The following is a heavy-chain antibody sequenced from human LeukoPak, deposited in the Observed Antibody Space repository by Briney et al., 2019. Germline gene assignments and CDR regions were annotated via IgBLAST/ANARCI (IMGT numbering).Heavy chain of an antibody. J-gene: IGHJ4*02. Sequence: GGSLRLSCAASGFTFSSYWMSWVRQAPGKGLEWVANIKQDGREKYYVDSVKGRFTISRDNAKNTLYLQMNSLRAEDTAVYYCAKDRPILRYFDWFPDYWGQGTLVTVSS. CDR2: IKQDGREK. D-gene: IGHD3-9*01. CDR1: GFTFSSYW. CDR3: AKDRPILRYFDWFPDY. V-gene: IGHV3-7*01.